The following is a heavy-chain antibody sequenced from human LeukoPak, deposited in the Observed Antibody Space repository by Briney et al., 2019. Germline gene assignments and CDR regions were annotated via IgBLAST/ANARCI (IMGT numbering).Heavy chain of an antibody. CDR3: ARGSGQWGFDS. Sequence: SETLSLTGTVSGGSISSHYWSWIRQPPGKTLEWIGYIYYSGSTNYNPSLRSRVTISVDSAKNQFSLKLSSVTAADTAVYYCARGSGQWGFDSWGQGTLVTVSS. J-gene: IGHJ4*02. D-gene: IGHD3-10*01. CDR2: IYYSGST. V-gene: IGHV4-59*11. CDR1: GGSISSHY.